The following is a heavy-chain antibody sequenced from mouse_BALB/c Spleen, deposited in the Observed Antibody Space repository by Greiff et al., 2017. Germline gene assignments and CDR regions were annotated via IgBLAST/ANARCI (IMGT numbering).Heavy chain of an antibody. CDR3: TRYYYGNYYFDY. Sequence: QVQLQQPGAELVRPGASVKLSCKASGYTFTSYWINWVKQRPGQGLEWIGNIYPSDSYTNCNQKFKDKATLTVDKSSSTAYMQLSSPTSEDSAVYYCTRYYYGNYYFDYWGQGTTLTVSS. CDR2: IYPSDSYT. V-gene: IGHV1-69*02. CDR1: GYTFTSYW. J-gene: IGHJ2*01. D-gene: IGHD2-1*01.